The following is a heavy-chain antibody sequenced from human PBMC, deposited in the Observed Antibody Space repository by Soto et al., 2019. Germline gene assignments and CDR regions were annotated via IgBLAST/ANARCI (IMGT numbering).Heavy chain of an antibody. Sequence: PSQTLSLTCAISGDSVSSNSAAWNWIRQSPSRGLEWLGRTYYRSKWYNDYAVSVKSRITINPDTSKNQFSLKLSSVTAADTAVYYCARGLADIVATIQQSFDYWGQGTLVTVSS. V-gene: IGHV6-1*01. J-gene: IGHJ4*02. CDR3: ARGLADIVATIQQSFDY. D-gene: IGHD5-12*01. CDR2: TYYRSKWYN. CDR1: GDSVSSNSAA.